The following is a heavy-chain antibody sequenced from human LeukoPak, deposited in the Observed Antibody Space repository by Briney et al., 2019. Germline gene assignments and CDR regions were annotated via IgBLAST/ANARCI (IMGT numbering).Heavy chain of an antibody. CDR3: ARNVGWFRFDY. D-gene: IGHD2-15*01. V-gene: IGHV3-7*03. CDR1: GFTFSTYW. Sequence: GGSLRLSCAASGFTFSTYWMDWVRQAPGKGLEWVANIKEDGSEKYYEDSVKGRFTISRDNAKNSLYLQMISLRAEDTAVYYCARNVGWFRFDYWGQGTLVTVSS. J-gene: IGHJ4*02. CDR2: IKEDGSEK.